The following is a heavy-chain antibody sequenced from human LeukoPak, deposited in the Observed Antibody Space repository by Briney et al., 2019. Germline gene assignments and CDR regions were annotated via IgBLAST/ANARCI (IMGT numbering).Heavy chain of an antibody. Sequence: GASVKVSCKASGYTFTSYGISWVRQAPGQGLEWMGWISAYNGNTNYAQKLQGRVTMTTDTSTSTAYMELRSLRSDDTAVYYCARDKIYCGDYYFDYWGQGTLVTVSS. CDR3: ARDKIYCGDYYFDY. J-gene: IGHJ4*02. CDR1: GYTFTSYG. CDR2: ISAYNGNT. D-gene: IGHD4-17*01. V-gene: IGHV1-18*01.